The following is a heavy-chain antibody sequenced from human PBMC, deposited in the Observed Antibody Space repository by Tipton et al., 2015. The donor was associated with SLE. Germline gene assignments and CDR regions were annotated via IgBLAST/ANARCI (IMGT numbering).Heavy chain of an antibody. J-gene: IGHJ4*02. CDR3: AKDSRSSRLIDD. V-gene: IGHV3-43*01. D-gene: IGHD5/OR15-5a*01. Sequence: SLRLSCAASGFTFDDYTMHWVRQAPGKGLEWVSLISWDGGSASYADSVKGRVTISRDNSKNSLYLQMNSLRTEDTALYYCAKDSRSSRLIDDWGQGTLVTVSS. CDR2: ISWDGGSA. CDR1: GFTFDDYT.